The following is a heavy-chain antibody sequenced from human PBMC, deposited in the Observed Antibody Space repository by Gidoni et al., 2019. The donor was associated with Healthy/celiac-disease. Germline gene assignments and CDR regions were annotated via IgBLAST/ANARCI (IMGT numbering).Heavy chain of an antibody. Sequence: QVQLQQWGAGLLKPSETLSLTCAVYGGSFSGYYWSWIRQPPGKGLEWIGEINHSGSTNYNPSLKSRVTISVDTSKNQFSLKLSSVTAADTAAYYCARDCSGGSCYYYYGMDVWGQGTTVTVSS. CDR2: INHSGST. V-gene: IGHV4-34*01. D-gene: IGHD2-15*01. CDR3: ARDCSGGSCYYYYGMDV. CDR1: GGSFSGYY. J-gene: IGHJ6*02.